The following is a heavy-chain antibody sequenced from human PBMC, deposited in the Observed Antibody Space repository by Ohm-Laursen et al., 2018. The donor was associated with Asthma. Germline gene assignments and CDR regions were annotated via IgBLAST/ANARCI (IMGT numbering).Heavy chain of an antibody. Sequence: SLRLSCAASGFSFSDYYMSWIRQAPGKGLEWVAVISYDGSNKYYADSVKGRFTISRDNSKNTLYLQMNSLRAEDTAVYYCARDGGDGDSIYYYYGMDVWGQGTTVTVSS. CDR3: ARDGGDGDSIYYYYGMDV. V-gene: IGHV3-30-3*01. CDR2: ISYDGSNK. CDR1: GFSFSDYY. D-gene: IGHD4-17*01. J-gene: IGHJ6*02.